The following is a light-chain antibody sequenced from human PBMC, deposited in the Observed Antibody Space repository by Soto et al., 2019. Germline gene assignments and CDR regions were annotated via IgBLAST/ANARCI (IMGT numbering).Light chain of an antibody. J-gene: IGKJ3*01. Sequence: EIVMTQSPATLSVSPGERATLSRRASQSVSSNLAWYQQKPGQAPRLLIYGASTRATGIPARFSGSGSGTEFTLTISSLQSEDFAVYYCQQYKNWPVFGSGTKVDIK. CDR3: QQYKNWPV. V-gene: IGKV3-15*01. CDR2: GAS. CDR1: QSVSSN.